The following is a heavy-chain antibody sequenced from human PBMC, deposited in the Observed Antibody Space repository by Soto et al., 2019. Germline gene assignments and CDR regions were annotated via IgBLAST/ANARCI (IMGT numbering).Heavy chain of an antibody. CDR1: GGTFSSYA. D-gene: IGHD1-26*01. CDR3: GREEYSGSLGGCFDL. V-gene: IGHV1-69*12. J-gene: IGHJ2*01. Sequence: QVQLVQSGAEVKKPGSSVKVSCKASGGTFSSYAISWVRQAPGQGLEWMGGIIPIFGTANYAQKFQGRVTITGDESTGPAYMELRSLRSEDTAVYFCGREEYSGSLGGCFDLWGRGTLVTVSS. CDR2: IIPIFGTA.